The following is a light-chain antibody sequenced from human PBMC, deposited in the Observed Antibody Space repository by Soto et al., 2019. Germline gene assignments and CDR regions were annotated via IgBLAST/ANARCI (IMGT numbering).Light chain of an antibody. Sequence: QLVLTQPPSASGTPGQRVTISCSGSSSNIGSNAVNWYQQLPGTAPTLLIYSNNQRPSGVPDRFSGSKSGTSASLAVNGRQSEDEADYYCAAWDDSLNGPLFGGGTKVTVL. CDR1: SSNIGSNA. J-gene: IGLJ3*02. CDR3: AAWDDSLNGPL. CDR2: SNN. V-gene: IGLV1-44*01.